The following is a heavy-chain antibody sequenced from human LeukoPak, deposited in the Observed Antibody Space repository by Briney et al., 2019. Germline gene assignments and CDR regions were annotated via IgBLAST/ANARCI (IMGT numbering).Heavy chain of an antibody. Sequence: SVKVSCKASGGTFSSYAISWVRQAPGQGLEWMGGIIPIFGTANYAQKFQGRVTITTDESTSTAYMELSSLRSEDTAVNYCAREKGYYYDSSGYPRPDAFDIWGQGTLVTVSS. CDR2: IIPIFGTA. CDR3: AREKGYYYDSSGYPRPDAFDI. D-gene: IGHD3-22*01. V-gene: IGHV1-69*05. J-gene: IGHJ3*02. CDR1: GGTFSSYA.